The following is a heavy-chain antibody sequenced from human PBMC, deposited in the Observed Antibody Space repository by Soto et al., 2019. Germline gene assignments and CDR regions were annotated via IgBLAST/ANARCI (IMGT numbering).Heavy chain of an antibody. V-gene: IGHV3-33*01. CDR3: AREGSGWYKMGPDY. CDR2: IWYDGSNK. D-gene: IGHD6-19*01. CDR1: GFTFSSYG. Sequence: GGSLRLSCAASGFTFSSYGMHWVRQAPGKGLEWVAVIWYDGSNKYYADSVKGRFTISRDNSKNTLYLQMNSLRAEDTAVYYCAREGSGWYKMGPDYWGQGTLVTVSS. J-gene: IGHJ4*02.